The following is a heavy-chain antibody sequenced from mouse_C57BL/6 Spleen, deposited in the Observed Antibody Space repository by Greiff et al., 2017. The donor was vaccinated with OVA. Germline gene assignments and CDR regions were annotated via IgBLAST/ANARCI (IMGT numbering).Heavy chain of an antibody. J-gene: IGHJ1*03. D-gene: IGHD1-1*01. Sequence: EVQLVESGPELVKPGASVKMSCKASGYTFTDYNMHWVKQSHGKSLEWIGYINPNNGGTSYNQKFKGKAQLTVNKSSSTAYMELRSLTSEDSAGYYCAKGYYYGSSSYWYVDVWGTGTTVTVSS. CDR2: INPNNGGT. V-gene: IGHV1-22*01. CDR1: GYTFTDYN. CDR3: AKGYYYGSSSYWYVDV.